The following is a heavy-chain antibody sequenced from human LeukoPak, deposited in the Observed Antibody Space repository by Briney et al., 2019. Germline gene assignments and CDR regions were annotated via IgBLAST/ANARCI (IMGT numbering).Heavy chain of an antibody. CDR3: ARVRDNCSGGSCQGFFYG. V-gene: IGHV4-39*07. CDR1: GGSIISSSYY. Sequence: PSETLSLTCTVSGGSIISSSYYWGWIRQPPGKGLEWIGSIYYTGSTYYNPSLRSRVTMSVDTSRNQFSLKLSSVTAADTAVYYCARVRDNCSGGSCQGFFYGWGQGTLVTVSS. D-gene: IGHD2-15*01. J-gene: IGHJ4*02. CDR2: IYYTGST.